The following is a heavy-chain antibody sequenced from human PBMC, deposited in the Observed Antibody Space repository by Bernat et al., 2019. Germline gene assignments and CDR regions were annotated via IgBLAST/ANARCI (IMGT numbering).Heavy chain of an antibody. CDR1: GFTFSSYG. CDR2: IWYDGSNK. D-gene: IGHD1-26*01. Sequence: QVQLVESGGGVVQPGRSLRLSCAASGFTFSSYGMHWVRQAPGKGLEWVAVIWYDGSNKYYADSVKGRFTISRDNSKNTLYLQMNSLRAEDTAVYYCARDFRRGSQRGGFDYWGQGTRVTVSS. V-gene: IGHV3-33*01. J-gene: IGHJ4*02. CDR3: ARDFRRGSQRGGFDY.